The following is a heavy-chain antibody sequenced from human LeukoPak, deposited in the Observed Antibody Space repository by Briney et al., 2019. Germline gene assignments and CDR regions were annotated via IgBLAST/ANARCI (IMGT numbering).Heavy chain of an antibody. CDR2: ISGGGNST. V-gene: IGHV3-23*01. CDR3: AKVLVLVSANRYYFDY. J-gene: IGHJ4*02. Sequence: GGSLRLSCAASGLTFSGSAMSWVRQAPGKGLEWVSLISGGGNSTYYADSVKGRFTISRDNSNNMLYLQMNSLRAEDTAIYYCAKVLVLVSANRYYFDYWGQGTLVTVSS. D-gene: IGHD2-15*01. CDR1: GLTFSGSA.